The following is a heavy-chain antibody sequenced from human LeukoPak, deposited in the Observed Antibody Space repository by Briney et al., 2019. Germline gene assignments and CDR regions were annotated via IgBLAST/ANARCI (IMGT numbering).Heavy chain of an antibody. V-gene: IGHV3-11*04. J-gene: IGHJ3*02. CDR1: GFTFSDYY. Sequence: GGSLRFSCAASGFTFSDYYMSWIRQAPGKGLEWVSYVSSTSSTIYYADSVKGRFTISRDNSKNSLYLQMNSLRAEDTAVYYCARDGSLGYDFWSHNTFDAFDIWGQGTMVTVSS. CDR2: VSSTSSTI. CDR3: ARDGSLGYDFWSHNTFDAFDI. D-gene: IGHD3-3*01.